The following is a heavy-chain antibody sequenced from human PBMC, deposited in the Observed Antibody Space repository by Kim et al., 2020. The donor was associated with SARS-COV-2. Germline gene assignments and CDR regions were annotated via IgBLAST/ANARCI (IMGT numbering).Heavy chain of an antibody. CDR3: ARSPPGWLRVNWFDP. Sequence: SETLSLTCTVSGGSISSSSYYWGWIRQPPGKGLEWFGSIYYSGSTYYNPSLKSRVTISVDTSKNQFSLKLSSVTAADTAVYYCARSPPGWLRVNWFDPWGQGTLVTVSS. D-gene: IGHD5-12*01. CDR2: IYYSGST. V-gene: IGHV4-39*01. J-gene: IGHJ5*02. CDR1: GGSISSSSYY.